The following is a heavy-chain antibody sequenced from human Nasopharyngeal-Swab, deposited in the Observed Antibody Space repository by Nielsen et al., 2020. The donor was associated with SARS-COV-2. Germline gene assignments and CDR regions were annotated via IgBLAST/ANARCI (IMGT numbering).Heavy chain of an antibody. J-gene: IGHJ3*01. CDR3: ARGGYSYGELNDAFDV. V-gene: IGHV3-72*01. Sequence: VRQAPGKGLERVGRSRKNSNSYTTEYAASVRGRFTISRDDSKNSLYLQMNSLKTEDTAVYYCARGGYSYGELNDAFDVWGQGTMVTVSS. CDR2: SRKNSNSYTT. D-gene: IGHD5-18*01.